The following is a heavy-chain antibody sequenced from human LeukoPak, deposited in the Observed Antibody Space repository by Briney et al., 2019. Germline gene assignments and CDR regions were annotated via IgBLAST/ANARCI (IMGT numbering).Heavy chain of an antibody. J-gene: IGHJ3*02. Sequence: GGSLRLSCAASGFTVSSNYMSWVRQAPGKGLEWVSVIYSGGSTYYADSVKGRFTISRDNSKNTLYLQMNSLRAEDTAVYYCATSLGITIFGVVTGAFDIWGQGTMVTVSS. V-gene: IGHV3-66*01. D-gene: IGHD3-3*01. CDR2: IYSGGST. CDR3: ATSLGITIFGVVTGAFDI. CDR1: GFTVSSNY.